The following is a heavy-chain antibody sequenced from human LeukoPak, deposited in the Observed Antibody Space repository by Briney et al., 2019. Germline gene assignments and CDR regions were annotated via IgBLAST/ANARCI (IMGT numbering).Heavy chain of an antibody. CDR2: IIPIFGTA. CDR3: ARAMVVTASYNWFDP. Sequence: SVKVSCKASGGTFSSYAISWVRQAPGQGLEWMGGIIPIFGTANHAQKFQGRVTITTDESTSTAYMELSSLRSEDTAVYYCARAMVVTASYNWFDPWGQGTLVTVSS. CDR1: GGTFSSYA. V-gene: IGHV1-69*05. J-gene: IGHJ5*02. D-gene: IGHD2-21*02.